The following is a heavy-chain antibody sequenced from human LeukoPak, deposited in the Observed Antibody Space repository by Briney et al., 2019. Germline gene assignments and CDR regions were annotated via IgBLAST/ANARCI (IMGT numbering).Heavy chain of an antibody. V-gene: IGHV3-7*01. CDR2: IKEDGSEK. CDR1: GFIFSNYR. Sequence: GGSLRLSCAASGFIFSNYRMSWVRQAPGKGLEWVANIKEDGSEKYYVDSVKGRFTISRDNAKNSLYLQMNSLRAEDTAVYYCAKYNSGAFDIWGQGTMVTVSS. D-gene: IGHD1-20*01. J-gene: IGHJ3*02. CDR3: AKYNSGAFDI.